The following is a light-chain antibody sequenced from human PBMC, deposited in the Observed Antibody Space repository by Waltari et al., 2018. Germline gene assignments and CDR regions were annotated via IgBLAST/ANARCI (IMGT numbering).Light chain of an antibody. Sequence: TRSCRASQSISTTFAWYQQNPGQAPRLLISGASTRASGIPARFSVSGSGTEFTLTISSLQSEDFAVYYCQQYHNWPPALTFGGGTKVEIK. CDR2: GAS. V-gene: IGKV3-15*01. J-gene: IGKJ4*01. CDR1: QSISTT. CDR3: QQYHNWPPALT.